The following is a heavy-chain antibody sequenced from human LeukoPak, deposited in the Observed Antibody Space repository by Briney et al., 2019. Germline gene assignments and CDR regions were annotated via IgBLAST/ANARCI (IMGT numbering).Heavy chain of an antibody. J-gene: IGHJ4*02. CDR3: ATPIAPGHSDY. D-gene: IGHD2/OR15-2a*01. Sequence: SVKVSCKASGGTFSSYAISWVRQAPGQGLEWMGRIIPILAIANYAQNFQGRVTMTADKSTSTAYMELSSLRSEDTAVYYCATPIAPGHSDYWGQGTLVTVSS. CDR2: IIPILAIA. V-gene: IGHV1-69*04. CDR1: GGTFSSYA.